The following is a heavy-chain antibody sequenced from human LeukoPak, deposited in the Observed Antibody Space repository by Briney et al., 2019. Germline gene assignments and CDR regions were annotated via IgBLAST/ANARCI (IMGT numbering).Heavy chain of an antibody. CDR3: ARDSLGYCSGGSCYSEYYFDY. CDR2: ISSSSSYI. Sequence: GGSPRLSCAASGFTFSSYSMNWVRQAPGKGLEWVSSISSSSSYIYYADSVKGRFTISRDNAKNSLYLQMNSLRAEDTAVYYCARDSLGYCSGGSCYSEYYFDYWGQGTLVTVSS. J-gene: IGHJ4*02. V-gene: IGHV3-21*01. D-gene: IGHD2-15*01. CDR1: GFTFSSYS.